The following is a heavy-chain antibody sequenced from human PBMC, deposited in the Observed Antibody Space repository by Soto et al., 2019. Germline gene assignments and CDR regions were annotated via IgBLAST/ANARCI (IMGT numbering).Heavy chain of an antibody. V-gene: IGHV3-49*03. CDR3: TAAPTEYYYYGMDV. J-gene: IGHJ6*02. Sequence: PGGSLRLSCTASGFTFGDYAMSWFRQAPGKGLEWVGFIRSKAYGGTTEYAASVKGRFTISRDDSKSIAYLQMNSLKTEDTAVYYCTAAPTEYYYYGMDVWGQGTTVTVSS. CDR2: IRSKAYGGTT. CDR1: GFTFGDYA. D-gene: IGHD6-13*01.